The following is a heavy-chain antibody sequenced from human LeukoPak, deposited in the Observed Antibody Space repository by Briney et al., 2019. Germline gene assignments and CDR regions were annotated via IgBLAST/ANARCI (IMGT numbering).Heavy chain of an antibody. CDR3: ARDPYYHDNRGYRNNWCDP. CDR2: IYTSGST. J-gene: IGHJ5*02. D-gene: IGHD3-22*01. V-gene: IGHV4-61*02. Sequence: SQTLSLTCTVSGGSISSGSYYWSWIRQPAGKGLEWIGRIYTSGSTNYNPSLKSRVTISVDTSKNQFSLKLRSVTAADTAVYYCARDPYYHDNRGYRNNWCDPWGQGTLVTVSS. CDR1: GGSISSGSYY.